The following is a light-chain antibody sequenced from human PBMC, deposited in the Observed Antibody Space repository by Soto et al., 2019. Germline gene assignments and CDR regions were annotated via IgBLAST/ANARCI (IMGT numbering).Light chain of an antibody. CDR1: SSDVGGYNY. J-gene: IGLJ1*01. V-gene: IGLV2-14*01. CDR2: EVS. CDR3: SSYTSISTYV. Sequence: QLVLTQPASVSGSPGQSVTISCTGTSSDVGGYNYVSWYQHHPGKAPKLMIYEVSNRPSGVSNRFSGSKSGNTASLTISGLQAEDEADYYCSSYTSISTYVFGTGTKVTVL.